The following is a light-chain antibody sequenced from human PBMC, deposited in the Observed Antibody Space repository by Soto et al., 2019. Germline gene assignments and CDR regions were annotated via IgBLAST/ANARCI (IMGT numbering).Light chain of an antibody. CDR1: SSNIGSNY. Sequence: QAVVTQPPSASGTPGQRVTISCSGSSSNIGSNYVCWYQQLPGTAPKLLIYRTSQRPSGVPDRFSGSKSGTSASLAISGLRSEDEADYYCAAWDDSLSGHVVFGGGTKLTVL. J-gene: IGLJ2*01. CDR3: AAWDDSLSGHVV. CDR2: RTS. V-gene: IGLV1-47*01.